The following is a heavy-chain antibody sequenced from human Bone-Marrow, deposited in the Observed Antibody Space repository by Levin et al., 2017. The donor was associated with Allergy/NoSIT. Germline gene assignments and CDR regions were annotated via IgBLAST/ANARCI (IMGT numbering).Heavy chain of an antibody. V-gene: IGHV3-30-3*01. CDR3: ARVMDYSYYFDY. Sequence: GGSLRLSCAASGFTFSSYAMHWVRQAPGKGLEWVAVISYDGSNKYYADSVKGRFTISRDNSKNTLYLQMNSLRAEDTAVYYCARVMDYSYYFDYWGQGTLVTVSS. D-gene: IGHD2-15*01. CDR1: GFTFSSYA. CDR2: ISYDGSNK. J-gene: IGHJ4*02.